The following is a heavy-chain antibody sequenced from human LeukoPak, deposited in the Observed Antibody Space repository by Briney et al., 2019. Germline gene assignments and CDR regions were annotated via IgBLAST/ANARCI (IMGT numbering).Heavy chain of an antibody. CDR3: ARDGGGYSYGGFDY. J-gene: IGHJ4*02. D-gene: IGHD5-18*01. CDR1: GGSISSGGYY. Sequence: SQTLSLTCTVSGGSISSGGYYWSWIRQHPGTGLEWIGYIYYSGSTYYNPSLKSRVTISVDTSKNQFSLKLSSVTAADTAVYYCARDGGGYSYGGFDYWGQGTLVTVSS. CDR2: IYYSGST. V-gene: IGHV4-31*03.